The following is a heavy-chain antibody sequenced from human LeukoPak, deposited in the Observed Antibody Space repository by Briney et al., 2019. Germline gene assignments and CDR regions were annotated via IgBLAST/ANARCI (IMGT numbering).Heavy chain of an antibody. Sequence: GGSLRLSCAASRFTVSSNYMSWVRQAPGEGLEWVSVIYSGGSTYYADSVKGRFTISRDNSKNTLYLQMNSLRAEDTAVYYCASKEDIVVVPAAIEYYYYYYMDVWGKGTTVTISS. CDR1: RFTVSSNY. CDR3: ASKEDIVVVPAAIEYYYYYYMDV. CDR2: IYSGGST. J-gene: IGHJ6*03. D-gene: IGHD2-2*02. V-gene: IGHV3-53*01.